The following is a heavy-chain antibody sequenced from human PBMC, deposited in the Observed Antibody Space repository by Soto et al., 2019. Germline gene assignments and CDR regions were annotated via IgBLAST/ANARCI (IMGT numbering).Heavy chain of an antibody. J-gene: IGHJ3*02. CDR2: IGGSGGST. CDR1: GFTFSSYA. V-gene: IGHV3-23*01. CDR3: AKDVLRFLEWPHDAFDI. Sequence: LRLSCAASGFTFSSYAMSWVRQAPGKGLEWVSAIGGSGGSTYYADSVKGRFTISRDNSKNTLYLQMNSLRAEDTAVYYCAKDVLRFLEWPHDAFDIWGQGTMVTVSS. D-gene: IGHD3-3*01.